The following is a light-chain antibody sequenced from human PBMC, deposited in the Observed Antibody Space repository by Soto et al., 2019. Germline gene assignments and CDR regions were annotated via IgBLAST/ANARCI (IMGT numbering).Light chain of an antibody. J-gene: IGKJ1*01. CDR1: QSVNSYY. V-gene: IGKV3-20*01. CDR2: GAS. CDR3: QQYATSPRT. Sequence: EIVLTQSPGSLSLSPGESATLSCRASQSVNSYYLAWYQQRPGQAPRLLFSGASSRATGIPDRFSASGSGTDFTLTITRLEPEDFAVYYCQQYATSPRTFDQGTKVDIK.